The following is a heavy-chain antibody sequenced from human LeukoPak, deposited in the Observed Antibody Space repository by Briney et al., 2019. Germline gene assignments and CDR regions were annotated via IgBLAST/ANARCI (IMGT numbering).Heavy chain of an antibody. Sequence: GGSLRLSCAASGFSFSSYAMSWVRQAPGKGLEWVSAIGSGGGTTYYADSVKGRFTISRDNPKNTLYLQMNSLRAEDTAVYYCGKDRSGSGTYYPDYWGQGILVTVSS. J-gene: IGHJ4*02. V-gene: IGHV3-23*01. CDR3: GKDRSGSGTYYPDY. CDR1: GFSFSSYA. D-gene: IGHD3-10*01. CDR2: IGSGGGTT.